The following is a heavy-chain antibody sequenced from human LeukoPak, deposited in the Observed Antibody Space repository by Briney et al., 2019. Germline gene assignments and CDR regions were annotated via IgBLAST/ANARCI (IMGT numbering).Heavy chain of an antibody. CDR2: ITPNSVGT. V-gene: IGHV1-2*02. CDR3: ARESEGANFDY. Sequence: GASVKVSCKASGYTFTGSYMHWVRQAPGKGLEWMEWITPNSVGTNYAQKFQGRVTMTRDTSISTACMELSRLSSDDTAVYYCARESEGANFDYWGQGTLVTVSS. J-gene: IGHJ4*02. D-gene: IGHD1-26*01. CDR1: GYTFTGSY.